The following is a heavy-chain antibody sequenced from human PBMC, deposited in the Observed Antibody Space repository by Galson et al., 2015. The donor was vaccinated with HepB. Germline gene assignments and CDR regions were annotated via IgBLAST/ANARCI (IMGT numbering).Heavy chain of an antibody. J-gene: IGHJ4*02. D-gene: IGHD6-13*01. V-gene: IGHV3-23*01. CDR3: AKDPYSSSWIFDY. CDR2: ISGSGGST. CDR1: GFTFSSYA. Sequence: SLRLSCAASGFTFSSYAMSWVRQAPGKGLEWVSAISGSGGSTYYADSVKGRFTISRDNSKNTLYLQMNSLRAEDTAVYYCAKDPYSSSWIFDYWGQGTLVTVSS.